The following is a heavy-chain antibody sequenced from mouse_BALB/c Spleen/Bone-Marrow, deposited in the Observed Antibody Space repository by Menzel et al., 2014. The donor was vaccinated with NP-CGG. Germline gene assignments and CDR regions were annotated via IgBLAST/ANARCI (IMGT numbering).Heavy chain of an antibody. J-gene: IGHJ2*01. CDR1: GYPFTSYV. D-gene: IGHD2-4*01. V-gene: IGHV1-14*01. CDR2: INPYNDGT. Sequence: EVKLQESGPELVKPGASVKMSCKASGYPFTSYVMHWLKQKPGQGLEWIGSINPYNDGTKYNEKFKGKATLTSDKSSSTAYMELRSLTSEDSAVYYCARSMIGNDYDCWGQGTTLTVSS. CDR3: ARSMIGNDYDC.